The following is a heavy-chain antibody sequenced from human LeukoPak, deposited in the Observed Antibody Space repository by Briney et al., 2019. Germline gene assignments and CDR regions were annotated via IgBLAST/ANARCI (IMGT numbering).Heavy chain of an antibody. CDR3: TRDRGHFDY. CDR2: IRSKAYGGTT. V-gene: IGHV3-49*03. Sequence: GGSLRLSCAASGFTFSSYSMSWFRQAPGKGLEWVGFIRSKAYGGTTEYAASVKGRFTISRDDSKSIAYLQMNSLKTEDTAVYYCTRDRGHFDYWGQGTLVTVSS. D-gene: IGHD6-25*01. CDR1: GFTFSSYS. J-gene: IGHJ4*02.